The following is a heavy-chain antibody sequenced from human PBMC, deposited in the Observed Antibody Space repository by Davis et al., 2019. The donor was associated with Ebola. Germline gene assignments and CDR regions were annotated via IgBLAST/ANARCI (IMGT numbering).Heavy chain of an antibody. CDR1: GGSMSSYY. D-gene: IGHD3-22*01. CDR3: ARADSRKNWFDP. CDR2: IYYSGST. V-gene: IGHV4-59*12. Sequence: SETLSLTCTVSGGSMSSYYWSWIRQPPGKGLERIGYIYYSGSTYYNPSLKSRVTISVDTSKNQFSLKLSPVTAADTAVYYCARADSRKNWFDPWGQGTLVTVSS. J-gene: IGHJ5*02.